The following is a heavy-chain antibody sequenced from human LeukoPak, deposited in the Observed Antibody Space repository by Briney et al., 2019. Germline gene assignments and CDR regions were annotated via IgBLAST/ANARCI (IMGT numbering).Heavy chain of an antibody. D-gene: IGHD3-22*01. Sequence: SETLSLTCAVYGGSFSGYYWSWIRQPPGEGLEWIGEINHSGSTNYNPSLKSRVTISVDTSKNQFSLKLSSVTAADTAVYYCARGEGYYYDSSGFTYYYGMDVWGQGTTVTVSS. CDR3: ARGEGYYYDSSGFTYYYGMDV. V-gene: IGHV4-34*01. CDR1: GGSFSGYY. CDR2: INHSGST. J-gene: IGHJ6*02.